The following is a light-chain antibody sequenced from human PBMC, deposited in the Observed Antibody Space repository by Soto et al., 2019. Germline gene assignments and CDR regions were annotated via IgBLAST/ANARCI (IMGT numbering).Light chain of an antibody. CDR2: GAS. CDR3: QQYNNWPYT. Sequence: VVTQTPASLSVSPGDRVTISCRAGPISSNLAWHQQRPGQAPRLLIYGASVRATGVPARFSGSGSGTEFTLTINSLQSEDYAVYFCQQYNNWPYTFGQGTKVEI. CDR1: PISSN. J-gene: IGKJ2*01. V-gene: IGKV3-15*01.